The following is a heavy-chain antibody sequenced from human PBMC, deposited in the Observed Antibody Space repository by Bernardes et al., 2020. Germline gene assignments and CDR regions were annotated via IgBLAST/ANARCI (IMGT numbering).Heavy chain of an antibody. D-gene: IGHD3-3*01. CDR3: ASGVGTNDFWSGLDYYYYGMDV. J-gene: IGHJ6*02. CDR2: INHNGGI. V-gene: IGHV4-34*01. Sequence: SETLSLTCAVYGGSFSGYYWSWIRQTPGKGLEWIGEINHNGGINYNPSLMSRVSISVDTSKNHFSLRMRFVTAADTAVYYCASGVGTNDFWSGLDYYYYGMDVWGQGTTVTVSS. CDR1: GGSFSGYY.